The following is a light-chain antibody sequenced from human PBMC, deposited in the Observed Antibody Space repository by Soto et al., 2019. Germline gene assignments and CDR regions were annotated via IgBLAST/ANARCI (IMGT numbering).Light chain of an antibody. Sequence: SALTQPPSASGSPGQSVTISCTGTSSDVGRYNYVSWYQQNPGKAPKLVIYEVTKRPSGVPDRFSGSKSGNTASLTVSGLQAEDEGDYYCSSYAGSNNLVFGGGTKLTVL. CDR3: SSYAGSNNLV. CDR2: EVT. V-gene: IGLV2-8*01. J-gene: IGLJ3*02. CDR1: SSDVGRYNY.